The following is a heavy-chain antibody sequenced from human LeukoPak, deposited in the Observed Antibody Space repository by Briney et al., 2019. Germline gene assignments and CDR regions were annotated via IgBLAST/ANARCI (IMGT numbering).Heavy chain of an antibody. Sequence: GGSLRLSCAASGFTFSSYAMHWVRQAPGKGLEYVSAISSNGGSTYYANSVKGRFTISRDNSKNTLYLQMGSLRAEDMAVYYCATHFDDYYYYMDVWGKGTTVTVSS. CDR2: ISSNGGST. J-gene: IGHJ6*03. V-gene: IGHV3-64*01. D-gene: IGHD3-9*01. CDR1: GFTFSSYA. CDR3: ATHFDDYYYYMDV.